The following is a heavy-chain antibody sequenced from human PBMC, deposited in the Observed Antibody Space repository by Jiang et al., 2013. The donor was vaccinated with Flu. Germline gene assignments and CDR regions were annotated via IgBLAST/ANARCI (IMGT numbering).Heavy chain of an antibody. CDR2: ISWNSGSI. CDR1: DDYA. Sequence: DDYATHWVRQAPGKGLEWVSGISWNSGSIGYADSVKGRFTISRDNAKNSLYLQMNSLRAEDTALYYCAKAPGGVSSWRNWYFDLWGRGTLVTVSS. CDR3: AKAPGGVSSWRNWYFDL. J-gene: IGHJ2*01. D-gene: IGHD6-13*01. V-gene: IGHV3-9*01.